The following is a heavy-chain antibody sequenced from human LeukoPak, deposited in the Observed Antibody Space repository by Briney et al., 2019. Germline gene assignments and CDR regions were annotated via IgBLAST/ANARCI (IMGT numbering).Heavy chain of an antibody. CDR2: IYYSGST. Sequence: SETLSLTCTVSGGSISSSSYYWGWIRQPPGKGLEWIGSIYYSGSTYYNPSLKSRVTISVDTSKNQFSLKLSSVTAADTAVYYCARGCPANIVLMVYARDATFDYWGQGTLVTVSS. CDR1: GGSISSSSYY. J-gene: IGHJ4*02. D-gene: IGHD2-8*01. CDR3: ARGCPANIVLMVYARDATFDY. V-gene: IGHV4-39*07.